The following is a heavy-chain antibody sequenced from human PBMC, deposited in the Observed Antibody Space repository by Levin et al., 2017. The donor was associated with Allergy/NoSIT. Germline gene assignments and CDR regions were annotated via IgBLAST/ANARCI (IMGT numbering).Heavy chain of an antibody. V-gene: IGHV4-34*01. D-gene: IGHD3-10*01. J-gene: IGHJ6*02. CDR2: INHSGST. CDR3: ASHYYGSGNTRGDYGMDV. CDR1: GGSFSGYY. Sequence: SETLSLTCAVYGGSFSGYYWSWIRQPPGKGLEWIGEINHSGSTNYNPSLKSRVTISVDTSKNQFSLKLSSVTAADTAVYYCASHYYGSGNTRGDYGMDVWGQGTTVTVSS.